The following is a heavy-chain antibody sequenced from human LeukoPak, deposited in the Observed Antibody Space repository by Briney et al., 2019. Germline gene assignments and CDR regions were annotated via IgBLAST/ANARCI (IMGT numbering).Heavy chain of an antibody. V-gene: IGHV1-69*05. CDR1: GGTFSSYA. D-gene: IGHD2-15*01. CDR2: IIPIFGTA. J-gene: IGHJ3*02. CDR3: ARDLFVVVAVPDAFDI. Sequence: GSSVKVSCKASGGTFSSYAISWVRQAPGQGLEWVGRIIPIFGTANYAQKFQGRVTITTDESTSTAYIELSSLRSEDTAVYYCARDLFVVVAVPDAFDIWGQGTMVTVSS.